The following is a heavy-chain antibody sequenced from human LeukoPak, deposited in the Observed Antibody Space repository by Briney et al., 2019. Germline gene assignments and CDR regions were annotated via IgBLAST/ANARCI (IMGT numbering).Heavy chain of an antibody. J-gene: IGHJ4*02. D-gene: IGHD1-26*01. CDR1: GYTLTELS. CDR2: FDPEDGET. Sequence: ASVKVSCKVSGYTLTELSMHWVRQAPGKGLEWMGGFDPEDGETIYAQKFQGRVTMTEDTSTDTAYMELSSLRSEDTAVYYCAKDLRPPRATPILYYFDYWGQGTLVTVSS. CDR3: AKDLRPPRATPILYYFDY. V-gene: IGHV1-24*01.